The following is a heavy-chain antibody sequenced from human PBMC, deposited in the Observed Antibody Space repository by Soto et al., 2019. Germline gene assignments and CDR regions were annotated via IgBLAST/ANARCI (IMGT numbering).Heavy chain of an antibody. CDR1: GGSISSSSYY. V-gene: IGHV4-39*01. CDR3: TMYSSGPSSRNSGSVGDY. CDR2: IYYSGST. Sequence: QLQLQESGPGLVKPSETLSLTCTVSGGSISSSSYYWGWIRQPPGKGLEWIGSIYYSGSTYYNPSLKSRVTISVDTSKNQFSLKLSSVTAADTAVYYCTMYSSGPSSRNSGSVGDYWGQGTLVTVSS. D-gene: IGHD6-19*01. J-gene: IGHJ4*02.